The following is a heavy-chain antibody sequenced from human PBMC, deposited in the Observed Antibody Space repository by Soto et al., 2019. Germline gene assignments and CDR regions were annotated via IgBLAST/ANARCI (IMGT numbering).Heavy chain of an antibody. V-gene: IGHV3-30*02. Sequence: GGSLRLSCAASGFTFSNYAMHWVRQPPGKGLEWVAVIWFDGSEKYYADSMKGRFTISRDNSKNTLYLQMNSLRAEDTAVYYCAKDGTGGNPGVGAYWGQGSLVTVSS. J-gene: IGHJ4*02. CDR2: IWFDGSEK. CDR1: GFTFSNYA. D-gene: IGHD2-15*01. CDR3: AKDGTGGNPGVGAY.